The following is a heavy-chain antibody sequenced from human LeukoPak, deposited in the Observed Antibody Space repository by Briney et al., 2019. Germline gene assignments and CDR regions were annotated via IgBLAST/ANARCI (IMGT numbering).Heavy chain of an antibody. Sequence: PGGSLRLSCAASGFTFSSHWMSWVRQAPGKGLEWVANIKQDGSEKYYVDSVKGRFTISRDNAKNSLYLQMNSLRAEDPAVYYCARAGEMATILCTYWGQGTLVTVSS. D-gene: IGHD5-24*01. CDR3: ARAGEMATILCTY. J-gene: IGHJ4*02. V-gene: IGHV3-7*01. CDR1: GFTFSSHW. CDR2: IKQDGSEK.